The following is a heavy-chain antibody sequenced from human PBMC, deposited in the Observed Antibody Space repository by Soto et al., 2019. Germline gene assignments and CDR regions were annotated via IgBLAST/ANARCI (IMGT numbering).Heavy chain of an antibody. CDR2: ISHRGST. J-gene: IGHJ4*02. Sequence: QVQLQQWGAGLLKPSETLSLRCVVNSGSFSGYYWTWIRQTPGKGLEWIGEISHRGSTNYNPSLMSRVTMSADTSKKQFSLGLSSVTAADTALYFCARGYESSRRYLPLLDYWGQGTLVTVSS. CDR3: ARGYESSRRYLPLLDY. D-gene: IGHD3-22*01. V-gene: IGHV4-34*01. CDR1: SGSFSGYY.